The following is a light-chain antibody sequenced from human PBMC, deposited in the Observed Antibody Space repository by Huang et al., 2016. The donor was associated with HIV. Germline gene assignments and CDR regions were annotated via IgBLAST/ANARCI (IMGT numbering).Light chain of an antibody. Sequence: EIAMTQSPATLSVSPGERATLSCRASQSVRSNLARYQQKPGQAPRLLIYGASTRPTGIPARFSGSGSGTEFTLTISSLQSEDFAVYYCQQYDNWPPLTFGGGTKVEI. CDR1: QSVRSN. V-gene: IGKV3-15*01. CDR2: GAS. J-gene: IGKJ4*01. CDR3: QQYDNWPPLT.